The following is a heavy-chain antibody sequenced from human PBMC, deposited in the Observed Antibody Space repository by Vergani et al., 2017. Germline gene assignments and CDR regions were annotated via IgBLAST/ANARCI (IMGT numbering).Heavy chain of an antibody. CDR2: IRYDGSNK. Sequence: QVQLVESGGGVVQPGGSLRLSCIASGFTFRIYGMHWVRQAPGKGLEWVAFIRYDGSNKYYADSVKGRFTISRDNSKNTLYLQMNSLRAEDTAVYYCANLQLGYCSGGSCTQDYYYYYGMDVWGQGTTVTVSS. J-gene: IGHJ6*02. V-gene: IGHV3-30*02. D-gene: IGHD2-15*01. CDR1: GFTFRIYG. CDR3: ANLQLGYCSGGSCTQDYYYYYGMDV.